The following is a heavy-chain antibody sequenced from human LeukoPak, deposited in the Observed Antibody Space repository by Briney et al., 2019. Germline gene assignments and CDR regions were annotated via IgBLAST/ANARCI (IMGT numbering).Heavy chain of an antibody. Sequence: SETLSLTCAVSGGSISSGGYSWSWIRQPPGKGLEWIGHIYHSGSTYYNPSLKSRVTISVDRSKNQFSLKLSSVTAADTAVYYCARAQGYCSSTSCYRWDNWLDPWGQGTLVTVSS. CDR2: IYHSGST. D-gene: IGHD2-2*01. J-gene: IGHJ5*02. CDR3: ARAQGYCSSTSCYRWDNWLDP. V-gene: IGHV4-30-2*01. CDR1: GGSISSGGYS.